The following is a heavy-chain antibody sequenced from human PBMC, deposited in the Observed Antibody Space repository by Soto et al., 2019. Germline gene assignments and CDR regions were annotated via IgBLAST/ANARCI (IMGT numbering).Heavy chain of an antibody. Sequence: GGSLRLSCAASGFTFDDYTMHWVRQAPGKGLEWVSLISWDGGSTYYADSVKGRFTISRDNSKNSLYLQMNSLRTEDTALYYCAKAATFRYYFDYWGQGTLVTVSS. D-gene: IGHD3-16*01. CDR3: AKAATFRYYFDY. J-gene: IGHJ4*02. V-gene: IGHV3-43*01. CDR2: ISWDGGST. CDR1: GFTFDDYT.